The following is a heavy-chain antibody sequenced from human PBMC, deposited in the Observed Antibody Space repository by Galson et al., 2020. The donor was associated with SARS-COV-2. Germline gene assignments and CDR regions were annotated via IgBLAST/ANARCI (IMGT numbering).Heavy chain of an antibody. J-gene: IGHJ4*02. Sequence: ASVKVSCKASGYTFTSYGISWVRQAPGQGLEWMGWISAYNGNTNYAQKLQGRVTMTTDTSTSTAYMELRSLRSDDTAVYYCARDGIVVVPAAMFLFDYWGQGTLVTVSS. CDR1: GYTFTSYG. D-gene: IGHD2-2*01. CDR2: ISAYNGNT. V-gene: IGHV1-18*04. CDR3: ARDGIVVVPAAMFLFDY.